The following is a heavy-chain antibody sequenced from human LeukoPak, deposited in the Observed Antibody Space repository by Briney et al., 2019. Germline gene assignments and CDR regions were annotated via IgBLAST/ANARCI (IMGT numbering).Heavy chain of an antibody. V-gene: IGHV1-46*01. CDR2: INPSGGST. J-gene: IGHJ4*02. Sequence: ASVKVSCKASGYTFTSYYMHWVRQAPGQGLEWMGIINPSGGSTSYAQKFQGRVTMTRNTSISTAYMELSSLRSEDTAVYYCARGHYGGNSGYWGQGTLVTVSS. CDR1: GYTFTSYY. CDR3: ARGHYGGNSGY. D-gene: IGHD4-23*01.